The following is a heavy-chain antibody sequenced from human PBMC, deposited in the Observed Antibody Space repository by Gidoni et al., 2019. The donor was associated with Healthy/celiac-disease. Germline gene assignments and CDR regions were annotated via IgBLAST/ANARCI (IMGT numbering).Heavy chain of an antibody. CDR1: SSYA. V-gene: IGHV3-30-3*01. J-gene: IGHJ6*02. CDR3: ARDREAHSYYYYGMDV. Sequence: SSYAMHWVRQAPGKGLEWVAVISYDGSNKYYADSVKGRFTISRDNSKNTLYLQMNSLRAEDTAVYYCARDREAHSYYYYGMDVWCQGSTVTVSS. CDR2: ISYDGSNK.